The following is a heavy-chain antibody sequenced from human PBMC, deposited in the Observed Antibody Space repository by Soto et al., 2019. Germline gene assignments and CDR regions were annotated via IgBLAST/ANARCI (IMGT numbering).Heavy chain of an antibody. CDR2: IWYDGSNK. D-gene: IGHD2-15*01. CDR3: AREIVVVVAATGWFDP. V-gene: IGHV3-33*01. J-gene: IGHJ5*02. Sequence: QVQLVESGGGVVQPGRSLRLSCAASGFTFSSYGMHWVHQAPGKGLEWVAVIWYDGSNKYYADSVKGRFTISRDNSKNTLYLQMNSLRAEDTAVYYCAREIVVVVAATGWFDPWGQGTLVTVSS. CDR1: GFTFSSYG.